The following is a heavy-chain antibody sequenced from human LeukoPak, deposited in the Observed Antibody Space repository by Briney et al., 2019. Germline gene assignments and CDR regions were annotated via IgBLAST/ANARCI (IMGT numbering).Heavy chain of an antibody. CDR3: ARVGSELEFSGYRTNYYYYYMDV. J-gene: IGHJ6*03. CDR2: IYYSGST. D-gene: IGHD5-12*01. CDR1: GGSISSGGYS. Sequence: SETLSLTCAVSGGSISSGGYSWSWIRQPPGKGLEWIGYIYYSGSTYYNPSLKSRVTISVDTSKNQFSLKLSSVTAADTAVYYCARVGSELEFSGYRTNYYYYYMDVWGKGTTVTVSS. V-gene: IGHV4-30-4*07.